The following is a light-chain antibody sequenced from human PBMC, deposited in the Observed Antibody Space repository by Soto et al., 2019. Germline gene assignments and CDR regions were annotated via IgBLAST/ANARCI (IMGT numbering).Light chain of an antibody. J-gene: IGKJ4*01. V-gene: IGKV3-20*01. Sequence: EVVLTQSPCTLSVSPGERATLSCRASQSISSSYLAWYQQKPGQAPRLLIYGASSRATGIPDRFSGSGSGTDFTLTISRLEPEDFAVYYCQQYSSSPLTFGGGTKVDIK. CDR2: GAS. CDR1: QSISSSY. CDR3: QQYSSSPLT.